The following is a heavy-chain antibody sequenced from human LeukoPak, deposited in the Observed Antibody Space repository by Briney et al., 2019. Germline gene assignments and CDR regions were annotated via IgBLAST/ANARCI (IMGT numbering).Heavy chain of an antibody. CDR1: AYSFTAYF. Sequence: ASAKVSCKASAYSFTAYFIYWVRQAPGQGLEWMGWINPTSGGTDYAQTFQGRVTMTRDTSISTASRELRRLRSDDTAVYYCARVPHGYCSGGTCYDYWGQGTLVTVSS. V-gene: IGHV1-2*02. CDR3: ARVPHGYCSGGTCYDY. CDR2: INPTSGGT. J-gene: IGHJ4*02. D-gene: IGHD2-15*01.